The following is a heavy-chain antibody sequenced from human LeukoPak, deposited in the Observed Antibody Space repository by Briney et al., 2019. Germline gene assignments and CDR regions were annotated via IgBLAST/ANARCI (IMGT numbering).Heavy chain of an antibody. CDR2: ISGSGGST. V-gene: IGHV3-23*01. CDR3: AKDRTTSGYFDY. Sequence: GGSLRLSCAASGFTISSNYMSWVRQAPGKGLEWVSAISGSGGSTYYADSVKGRFTISRDNSKNTLYLQMNSLRAEDTAVYYCAKDRTTSGYFDYWGQGTLVTVSS. CDR1: GFTISSNY. J-gene: IGHJ4*02. D-gene: IGHD1-7*01.